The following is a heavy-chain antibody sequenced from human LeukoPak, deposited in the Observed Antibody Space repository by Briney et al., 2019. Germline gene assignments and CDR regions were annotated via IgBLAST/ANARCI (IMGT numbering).Heavy chain of an antibody. V-gene: IGHV1-18*01. D-gene: IGHD1-26*01. CDR3: AREDRIVGATILSDY. J-gene: IGHJ4*02. Sequence: ASVKVSCKASGYTFTSYGISWVRQAPGQGLEWMGWISAYNGNTSYAQKLQGRATMTTDTSTSTAYMELRSLRSDDTAVYYCAREDRIVGATILSDYWGQGTLVTVSS. CDR1: GYTFTSYG. CDR2: ISAYNGNT.